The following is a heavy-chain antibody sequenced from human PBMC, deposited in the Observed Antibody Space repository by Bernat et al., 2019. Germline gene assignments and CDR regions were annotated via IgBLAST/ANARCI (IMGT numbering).Heavy chain of an antibody. CDR1: GFTFSNYE. V-gene: IGHV3-48*03. Sequence: EVQLVESGGGLVQPGGSLRLSCAASGFTFSNYEMNWVRQAPGKGLEWVSYISSCGTTIYYAGSVKGRFTISRDNARKSLSLQMMTLRAEDTAVYYCVRESEETADYIFHNYYYYMDVWGKGTKVTVSS. CDR3: VRESEETADYIFHNYYYYMDV. D-gene: IGHD4/OR15-4a*01. J-gene: IGHJ6*03. CDR2: ISSCGTTI.